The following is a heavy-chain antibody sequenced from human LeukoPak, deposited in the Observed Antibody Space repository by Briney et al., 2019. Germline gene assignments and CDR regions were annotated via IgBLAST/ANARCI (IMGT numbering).Heavy chain of an antibody. CDR3: ARGGKIAVGGTRIPQYFQD. Sequence: GGSLRLSCAASGFTFSSYWMSWVRQAPGKGLEWVANIKQDGSEKYYVDSVKGRFTISRDNAKNSLYLQMNSLRPENTAVYYCARGGKIAVGGTRIPQYFQDWGKGTLVTVSS. J-gene: IGHJ1*01. CDR1: GFTFSSYW. V-gene: IGHV3-7*04. CDR2: IKQDGSEK. D-gene: IGHD6-19*01.